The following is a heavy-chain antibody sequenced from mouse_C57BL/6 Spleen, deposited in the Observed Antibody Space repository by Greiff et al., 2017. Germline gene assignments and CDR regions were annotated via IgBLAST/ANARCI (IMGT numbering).Heavy chain of an antibody. V-gene: IGHV1-18*01. CDR3: ARSSMITRREFAY. CDR1: GYTFTDYN. J-gene: IGHJ3*01. D-gene: IGHD2-4*01. CDR2: INPNNGGT. Sequence: VQLQQSGPELVKPGASVKIPCKASGYTFTDYNMDWVKQSHGKSLEWIGDINPNNGGTIYNQKFKGKAILTVDKSSSTAYMELRSLTSEDTAVXYCARSSMITRREFAYWGQGTLVTVSA.